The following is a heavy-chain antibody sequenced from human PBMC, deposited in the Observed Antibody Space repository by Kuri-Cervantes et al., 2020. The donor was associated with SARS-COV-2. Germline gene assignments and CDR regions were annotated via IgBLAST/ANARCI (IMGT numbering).Heavy chain of an antibody. D-gene: IGHD2-2*01. CDR2: ISGSGGST. Sequence: GGSLRLSCAASGFTFSSYAMHWVRQAPGKGLEWVSAISGSGGSTYSADSVRGRFTISRDNSKNTLYLQMNSLRAEDTAVYYCAKGGLSLSCPYWGQGTRVTCAS. V-gene: IGHV3-23*01. CDR1: GFTFSSYA. CDR3: AKGGLSLSCPY. J-gene: IGHJ4*02.